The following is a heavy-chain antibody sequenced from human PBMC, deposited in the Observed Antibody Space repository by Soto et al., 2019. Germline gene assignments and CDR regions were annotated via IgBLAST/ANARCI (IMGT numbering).Heavy chain of an antibody. D-gene: IGHD1-1*01. J-gene: IGHJ4*02. Sequence: QVHLLESGEGVVQLGRSLRLSCAASGFSFSTYGMHWVRQAPGKGLEWVAFISNDGSNKYYADSVKGRFTISRDNSKNTRYLQMNSLRAEDTAVYYCAKGCGNDWAFDYWGQGTLVTVSS. V-gene: IGHV3-30*18. CDR2: ISNDGSNK. CDR1: GFSFSTYG. CDR3: AKGCGNDWAFDY.